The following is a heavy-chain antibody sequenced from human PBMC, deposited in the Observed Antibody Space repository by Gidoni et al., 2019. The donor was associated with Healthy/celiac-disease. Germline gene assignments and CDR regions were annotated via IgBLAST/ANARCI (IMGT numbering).Heavy chain of an antibody. D-gene: IGHD4-4*01. CDR1: GFTFSDYY. V-gene: IGHV3-11*01. J-gene: IGHJ6*02. CDR3: ARGSSPNSNYVSYYYYGMDV. Sequence: QVQLVESGGGLVKPGGSLRLSCAASGFTFSDYYLRWIRQAPGKGREWVSYISSSGSTIYYADSVKGRFTISRDNAKNSLYLQMNSLRAEDTAVYYCARGSSPNSNYVSYYYYGMDVWGQGTTVTVSS. CDR2: ISSSGSTI.